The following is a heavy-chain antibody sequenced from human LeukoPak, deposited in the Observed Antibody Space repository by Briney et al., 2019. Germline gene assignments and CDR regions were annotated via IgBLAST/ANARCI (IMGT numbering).Heavy chain of an antibody. Sequence: ASVKVSCKASGYTFTSYDINWVRQATGQGLEWMGWMNPNSGNTGYAQKFQGRVTITRNTSISTAYMELSSLRSEDTAVYYCARGGSYWGYYYYYMDVWGKGTTVTVSS. CDR2: MNPNSGNT. CDR1: GYTFTSYD. V-gene: IGHV1-8*03. CDR3: ARGGSYWGYYYYYMDV. D-gene: IGHD1-26*01. J-gene: IGHJ6*03.